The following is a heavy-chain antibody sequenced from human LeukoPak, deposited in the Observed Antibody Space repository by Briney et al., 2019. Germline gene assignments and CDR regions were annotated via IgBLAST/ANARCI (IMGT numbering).Heavy chain of an antibody. J-gene: IGHJ3*02. D-gene: IGHD1-20*01. CDR1: GFTFNSYA. CDR3: AKDRRYNWNDGNAFDI. V-gene: IGHV3-23*01. Sequence: GGSLRLSCAASGFTFNSYAMNWVRQVPGKGLEWVSIISASGGSTYYADSVRGRFTISRDNSKNTLYLQMDSLRAEDTAVYFCAKDRRYNWNDGNAFDIWGQGTMVTVSS. CDR2: ISASGGST.